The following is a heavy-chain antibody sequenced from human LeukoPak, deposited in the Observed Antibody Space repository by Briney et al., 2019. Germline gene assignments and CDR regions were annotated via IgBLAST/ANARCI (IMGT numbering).Heavy chain of an antibody. V-gene: IGHV4-38-2*02. CDR3: AKSNGYGLVDI. D-gene: IGHD3-10*01. Sequence: SETLSLTCTVSGYSISSGYYWGWIRPPPGKGLEWIGSIYHSGSTYYNPSLKSRVTISVDTSKNQFSLKLNSVTAADTAVYYCAKSNGYGLVDIWGQGTMVTVSS. CDR1: GYSISSGYY. J-gene: IGHJ3*02. CDR2: IYHSGST.